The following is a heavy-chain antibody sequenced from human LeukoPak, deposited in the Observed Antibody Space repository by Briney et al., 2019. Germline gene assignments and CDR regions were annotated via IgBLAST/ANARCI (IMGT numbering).Heavy chain of an antibody. Sequence: SETLSLTCTVSGGSISSYYWSWIRQPPGKGLEWIGYIYYGGSTNYNPSLKSRVTISVGTSKNQFSLKLSSVTAADTAVYYCAREREERLGYCSSTSCYWRYYFDYWGQGTLVTVSS. CDR1: GGSISSYY. D-gene: IGHD2-2*01. CDR2: IYYGGST. J-gene: IGHJ4*02. V-gene: IGHV4-59*01. CDR3: AREREERLGYCSSTSCYWRYYFDY.